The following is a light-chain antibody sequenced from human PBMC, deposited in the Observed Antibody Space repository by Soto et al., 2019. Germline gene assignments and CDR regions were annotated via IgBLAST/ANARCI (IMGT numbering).Light chain of an antibody. J-gene: IGKJ2*01. Sequence: EIVLTQSPAALSVSPGERATLSCRASQSIDTYLAWYQQKPGQAPRPLIYGASNRATGIPVRFSGSGSGTEFTLTISSLQSEDFAVYYCQQYDQWPRGTFGQGTKLEI. V-gene: IGKV3-15*01. CDR2: GAS. CDR3: QQYDQWPRGT. CDR1: QSIDTY.